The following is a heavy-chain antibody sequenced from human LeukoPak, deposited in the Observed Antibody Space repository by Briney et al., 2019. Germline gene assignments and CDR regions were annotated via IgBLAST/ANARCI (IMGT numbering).Heavy chain of an antibody. D-gene: IGHD2-21*02. CDR1: GFSFSSYE. J-gene: IGHJ4*02. V-gene: IGHV3-48*03. CDR3: ARATRGVTSYFDY. Sequence: GGSLRLSCAASGFSFSSYEMNWVRQAPGKGLEWVSYISSSGSTKYYADSVKGRFTISRDNAKNSLYLQMNNLRDEDTAVYYCARATRGVTSYFDYWGQGTLVPVSS. CDR2: ISSSGSTK.